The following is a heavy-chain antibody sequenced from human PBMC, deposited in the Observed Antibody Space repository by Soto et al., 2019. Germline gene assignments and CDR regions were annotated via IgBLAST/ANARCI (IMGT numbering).Heavy chain of an antibody. CDR3: ARIRYYDSGSSINWFDP. V-gene: IGHV3-11*01. D-gene: IGHD3-10*01. CDR2: ISSSGSTI. CDR1: GFTFSDYY. Sequence: PGGSLRLYCAASGFTFSDYYMSWIRQAPGKGLEWASYISSSGSTIYYADSGKGRFTIARDNAKNSLYLQMNSLRAEDTAVYYCARIRYYDSGSSINWFDPWGQGTLVTVSS. J-gene: IGHJ5*02.